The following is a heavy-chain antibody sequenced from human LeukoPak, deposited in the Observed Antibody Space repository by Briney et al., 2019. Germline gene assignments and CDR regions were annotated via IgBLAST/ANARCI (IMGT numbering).Heavy chain of an antibody. J-gene: IGHJ3*02. CDR2: IYYSGST. Sequence: KPSETLSLTCTVSGGSISSYYWSWIRQPPGKGLEWIGYIYYSGSTNYNPSLKSRVTISVDTSKNQCSLKLSSVTAADTAVYYCAATRGAFDISGQGTMVTVSS. CDR3: AATRGAFDI. V-gene: IGHV4-59*01. D-gene: IGHD3-10*01. CDR1: GGSISSYY.